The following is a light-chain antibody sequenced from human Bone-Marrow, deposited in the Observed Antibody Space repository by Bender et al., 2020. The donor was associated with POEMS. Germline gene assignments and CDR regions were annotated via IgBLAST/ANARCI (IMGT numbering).Light chain of an antibody. CDR2: YDN. J-gene: IGLJ3*02. V-gene: IGLV3-1*01. Sequence: SYELTQPPSVSVSPGQTASITCSGDKLGNKFTAWYQQRPGQSPVLVIYYDNKRPSGIPERFSGSISGNTASLTISGLQAEDEADYYCSSYSTSSHLVFGGGTKLTVL. CDR1: KLGNKF. CDR3: SSYSTSSHLV.